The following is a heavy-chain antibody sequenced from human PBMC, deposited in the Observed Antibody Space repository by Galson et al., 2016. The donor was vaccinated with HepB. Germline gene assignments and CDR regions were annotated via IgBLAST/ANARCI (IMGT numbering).Heavy chain of an antibody. CDR2: ISSSGSTI. V-gene: IGHV3-48*03. CDR3: AREYSYGYYYFYGVDV. CDR1: GFTFSSYE. D-gene: IGHD5-18*01. J-gene: IGHJ6*02. Sequence: LRLSCAASGFTFSSYEMNWVRQAPGKGLEWVSYISSSGSTIYYADSVKGRFTISRDNAKNSLYLQMNSLRAEDTAVYYCAREYSYGYYYFYGVDVWGQGTLVTVSS.